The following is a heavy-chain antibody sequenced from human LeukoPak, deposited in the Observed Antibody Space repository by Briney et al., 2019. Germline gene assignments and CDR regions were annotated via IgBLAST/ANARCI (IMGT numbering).Heavy chain of an antibody. D-gene: IGHD3-9*01. Sequence: SETLSLTCTVSGGSISSYYWSWIRQPPGKGLEWIGYIYYSGSTNYNPSLKSRVTISVDTSKHQFSLKLSSVTAADTAVYYCARERYDILTGYHNFDYWGRGTLVTVSS. J-gene: IGHJ4*02. CDR3: ARERYDILTGYHNFDY. CDR2: IYYSGST. CDR1: GGSISSYY. V-gene: IGHV4-59*01.